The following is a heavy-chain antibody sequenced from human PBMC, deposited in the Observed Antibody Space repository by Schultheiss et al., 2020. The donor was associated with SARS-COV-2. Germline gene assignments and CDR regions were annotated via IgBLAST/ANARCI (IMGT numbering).Heavy chain of an antibody. D-gene: IGHD3-9*01. CDR1: GGSISSGGYY. V-gene: IGHV4-61*08. Sequence: SETLSLTCTVSGGSISSGGYYWSWIRQHPGKGLEWIGYVYYTGSTNYNPSLKSRVTISLDTSNLQFSLNLSSVTAADTAVYYCARGGYFDWLLSKFDPWGQGRLVTVSS. J-gene: IGHJ5*02. CDR2: VYYTGST. CDR3: ARGGYFDWLLSKFDP.